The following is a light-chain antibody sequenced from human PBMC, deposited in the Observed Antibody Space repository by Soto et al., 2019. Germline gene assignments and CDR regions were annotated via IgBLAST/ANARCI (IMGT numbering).Light chain of an antibody. J-gene: IGKJ5*01. Sequence: EIVMTQSPATLSVSPGERVTLSCRASQSFSSNLAWYQHKPGQAPRLLIYGASTTATDVPPRFSGSGSGTEFTLTISNLQSEDFAVYYCQQRSNWPPAITFGQGTRLEIK. CDR2: GAS. CDR1: QSFSSN. V-gene: IGKV3-15*01. CDR3: QQRSNWPPAIT.